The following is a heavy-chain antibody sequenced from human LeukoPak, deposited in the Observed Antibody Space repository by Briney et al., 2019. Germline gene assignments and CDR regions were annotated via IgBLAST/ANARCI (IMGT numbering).Heavy chain of an antibody. Sequence: GGSLRLSCAASGFTFTSYSMNWVRQAPGKGLEWVSTISGGGGSTYYADSVKGRFTISRDNSKNTLYLQVNSLRAEDTAVYYCAKGGKWDVTPFDYWGQGTLVAVSS. CDR2: ISGGGGST. CDR1: GFTFTSYS. J-gene: IGHJ4*02. D-gene: IGHD1-26*01. V-gene: IGHV3-23*01. CDR3: AKGGKWDVTPFDY.